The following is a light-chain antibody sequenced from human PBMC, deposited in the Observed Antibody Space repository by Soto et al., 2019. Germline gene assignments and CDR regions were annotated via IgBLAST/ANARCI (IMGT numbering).Light chain of an antibody. V-gene: IGLV2-23*02. CDR2: EDS. J-gene: IGLJ2*01. CDR3: CSYADSSTFIL. CDR1: SSDVGSYNL. Sequence: QSVLTQPASVSGSPGQSITISCTGTSSDVGSYNLVSWYQQYPGKAPKVIIYEDSKRPSGVPNRFSGSKSGNTASLTISGLQAEDEADYYCCSYADSSTFILFGGGTKVTVL.